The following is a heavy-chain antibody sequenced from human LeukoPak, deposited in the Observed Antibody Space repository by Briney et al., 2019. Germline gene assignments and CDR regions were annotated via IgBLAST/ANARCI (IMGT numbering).Heavy chain of an antibody. CDR2: IIPNLGSV. Sequence: PVKVSCKASGANFSSFALAWVRQAPGQGLEWMGRIIPNLGSVNYAQNFQGRVTITADKSTSTGFMELSSLRSEDTAVYYCARAVDDILAGYYWGDWFGPWGQGTLVTVSS. J-gene: IGHJ5*02. CDR1: GANFSSFA. D-gene: IGHD3-9*01. V-gene: IGHV1-69*04. CDR3: ARAVDDILAGYYWGDWFGP.